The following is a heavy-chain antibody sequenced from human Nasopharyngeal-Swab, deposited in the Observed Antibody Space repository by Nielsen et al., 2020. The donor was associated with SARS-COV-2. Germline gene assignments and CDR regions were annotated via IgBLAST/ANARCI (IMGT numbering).Heavy chain of an antibody. D-gene: IGHD6-6*01. CDR2: IYYSGST. CDR3: ARCLEYSSSQDYYYYMDV. Sequence: SETLSLTCTVSGGSISSYYWSWIRQPPGKGLEWIGYIYYSGSTNYNTSLKSRVTISVDTSKNQFSLKLSSVTAADTAVYYCARCLEYSSSQDYYYYMDVWGKGTTVTVSS. CDR1: GGSISSYY. J-gene: IGHJ6*03. V-gene: IGHV4-59*08.